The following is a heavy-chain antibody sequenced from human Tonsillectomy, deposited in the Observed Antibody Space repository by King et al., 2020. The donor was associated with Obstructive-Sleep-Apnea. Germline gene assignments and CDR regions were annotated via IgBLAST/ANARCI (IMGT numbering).Heavy chain of an antibody. Sequence: VQLVESGSELKTPGASVKVSCKASGYTFSNYAMNWVRQAPGQGLEWMGWINTKTGNPTYAQGFTGRFVFLLDTSVSTAYLQISGLKSEDTAVYYCARDNCEFEWRVHWVQGTPVTVSS. CDR2: INTKTGNP. D-gene: IGHD2-21*01. CDR1: GYTFSNYA. V-gene: IGHV7-4-1*02. J-gene: IGHJ4*02. CDR3: ARDNCEFEWRVH.